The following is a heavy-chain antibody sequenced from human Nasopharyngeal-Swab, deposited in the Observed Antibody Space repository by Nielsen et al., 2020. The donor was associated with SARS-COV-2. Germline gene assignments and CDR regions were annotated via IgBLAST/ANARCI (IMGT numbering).Heavy chain of an antibody. J-gene: IGHJ6*02. Sequence: GESLKIPCAASGFTFSSYWMSWVRQAPGKGLEWVANIKPDGREKYYVDSVKGRFTISRDNAKNSLYLQMNSLRAEDTAVYYCARETYYDYVWGSYRADYYYGMDVWGQGTTVTVSS. V-gene: IGHV3-7*01. CDR3: ARETYYDYVWGSYRADYYYGMDV. CDR1: GFTFSSYW. CDR2: IKPDGREK. D-gene: IGHD3-16*02.